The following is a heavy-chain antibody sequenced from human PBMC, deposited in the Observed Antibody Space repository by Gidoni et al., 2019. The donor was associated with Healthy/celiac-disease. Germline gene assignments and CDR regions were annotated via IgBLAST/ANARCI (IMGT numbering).Heavy chain of an antibody. D-gene: IGHD2-21*02. CDR2: IKQDGSEK. CDR3: ARAPPRGDEYFQH. J-gene: IGHJ1*01. Sequence: EVQLVASGGGLVQPGGFLRLSCAASGFPFSSYWMSWVRQAPGKGLEWVANIKQDGSEKYYVDYVKGRFTISRDNAKNSLYRQMNSLRAEDTAVYDCARAPPRGDEYFQHWGQGTLVTVSS. V-gene: IGHV3-7*01. CDR1: GFPFSSYW.